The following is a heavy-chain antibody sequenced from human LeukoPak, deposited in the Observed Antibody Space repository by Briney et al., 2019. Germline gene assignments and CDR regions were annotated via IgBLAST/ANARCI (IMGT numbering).Heavy chain of an antibody. V-gene: IGHV3-9*01. CDR3: AKSPAYYGDHREFDY. D-gene: IGHD4-17*01. J-gene: IGHJ4*02. CDR1: GFTFDDYA. CDR2: ISWNSGSI. Sequence: GGSLRLSCAASGFTFDDYAMHWVRQAPGKGLEWVSGISWNSGSIGYADSVKGRFTISRDNAKNSLYLQMNSLRAEDTALYYCAKSPAYYGDHREFDYWGQGTLVTVSS.